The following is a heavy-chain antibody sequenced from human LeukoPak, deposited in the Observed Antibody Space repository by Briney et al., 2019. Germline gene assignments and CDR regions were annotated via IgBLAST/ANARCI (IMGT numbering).Heavy chain of an antibody. J-gene: IGHJ4*02. CDR2: VSYDGSIK. CDR1: GFAFSGYG. CDR3: AIPTIVGATAFDF. V-gene: IGHV3-30*03. Sequence: PGGSLRLSCAASGFAFSGYGMHWVRQAPGKGLEWVAVVSYDGSIKYYADSVKGRFTISRDNSKNTLYLQMNSLRAEDTAVYYCAIPTIVGATAFDFWGQGTLVTASS. D-gene: IGHD1-26*01.